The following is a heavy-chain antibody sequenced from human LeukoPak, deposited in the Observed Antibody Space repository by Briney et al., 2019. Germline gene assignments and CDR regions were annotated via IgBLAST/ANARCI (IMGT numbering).Heavy chain of an antibody. CDR3: AKDGVTMVRGVKPLDY. Sequence: GGSLRLSCAASGFTLSSYAMSWVRQAPGKGLEWVSAISGSGGSTYYADSVKGRFTISRDNSKNTLYLQMNSLRAEDTAVYYCAKDGVTMVRGVKPLDYWGQGTLVTVSS. J-gene: IGHJ4*02. V-gene: IGHV3-23*01. CDR1: GFTLSSYA. CDR2: ISGSGGST. D-gene: IGHD3-10*01.